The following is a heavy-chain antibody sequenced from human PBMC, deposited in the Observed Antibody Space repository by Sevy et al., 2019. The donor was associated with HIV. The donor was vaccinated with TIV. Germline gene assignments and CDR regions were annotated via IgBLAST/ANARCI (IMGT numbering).Heavy chain of an antibody. CDR2: IIPIFGTA. Sequence: ASVKVSCKASGGTFSSYAISWVRQAPGQGLEWMGGIIPIFGTANYEQKFQGRVTITADESTSTAYMELSSLRSEDTAVYYCARDAGSSSSWSDAFDIWGQGTMVTVSS. CDR3: ARDAGSSSSWSDAFDI. J-gene: IGHJ3*02. V-gene: IGHV1-69*13. CDR1: GGTFSSYA. D-gene: IGHD6-13*01.